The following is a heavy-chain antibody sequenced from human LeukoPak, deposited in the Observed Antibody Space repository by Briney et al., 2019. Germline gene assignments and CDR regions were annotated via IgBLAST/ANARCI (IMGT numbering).Heavy chain of an antibody. CDR3: TKDGAGTYYGMDV. D-gene: IGHD6-19*01. V-gene: IGHV3-23*01. Sequence: GGSLRLSCAASGFTFSSYAMTWVRQAPGKGLEWVSAISNSASSTYYADSVKGRFSISRDNSKNTLYLQMNSLRAEDTAVYYCTKDGAGTYYGMDVWGQGTTVTVSS. CDR1: GFTFSSYA. J-gene: IGHJ6*02. CDR2: ISNSASST.